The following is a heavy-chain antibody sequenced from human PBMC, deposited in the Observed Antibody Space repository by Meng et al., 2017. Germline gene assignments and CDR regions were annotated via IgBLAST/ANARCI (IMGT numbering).Heavy chain of an antibody. J-gene: IGHJ4*02. Sequence: GGSLRLSCAASGFTFSSYAMSWVRQAPGKGLEWVSAISGSGGSTYYADSVKGRFTISRDNSKNTLYLQMNSLTAEDTAVYYCAIDSSSWSYFDYWGQGTLVTVSS. CDR3: AIDSSSWSYFDY. CDR1: GFTFSSYA. D-gene: IGHD6-13*01. CDR2: ISGSGGST. V-gene: IGHV3-23*01.